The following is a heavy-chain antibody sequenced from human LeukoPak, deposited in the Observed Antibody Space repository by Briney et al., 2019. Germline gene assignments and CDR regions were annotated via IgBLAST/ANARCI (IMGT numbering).Heavy chain of an antibody. CDR2: ISQSRSEK. V-gene: IGHV3-7*05. D-gene: IGHD2-2*01. CDR3: ARVGTRGPRVPSLDV. Sequence: PGGSLRLSCAASGFTFSTHWMTWVRQAPGRGLEWVANISQSRSEKYHVDSVKGRFTISRDDAKNSLYLQMNSLRAEDTALYYCARVGTRGPRVPSLDVWGQGTTDTLSS. CDR1: GFTFSTHW. J-gene: IGHJ6*02.